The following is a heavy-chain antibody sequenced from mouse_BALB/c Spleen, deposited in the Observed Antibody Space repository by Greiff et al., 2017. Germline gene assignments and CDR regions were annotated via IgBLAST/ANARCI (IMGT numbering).Heavy chain of an antibody. V-gene: IGHV3-2*02. CDR2: ISYSGST. D-gene: IGHD1-1*01. CDR3: ARRPYGSSYFDY. J-gene: IGHJ2*01. Sequence: EVKLQESGPGLVKPSQSLSLTCTVTGYSITSDYAWNWIRQFPGNKLEWMGYISYSGSTSYNPSLKSRISITRDTSKNQFFLQLNSVTTEDTATYYCARRPYGSSYFDYWGQGTTLTVSS. CDR1: GYSITSDYA.